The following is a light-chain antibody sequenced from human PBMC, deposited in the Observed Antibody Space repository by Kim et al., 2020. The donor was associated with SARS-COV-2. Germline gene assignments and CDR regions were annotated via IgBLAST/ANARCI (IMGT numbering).Light chain of an antibody. CDR2: GKN. CDR1: SLKTYY. Sequence: VPLGQGVTITCRGDSLKTYYASWYQQMAGQAPRLVIFGKNNRPSGIPDRFSGSNSGDTSSLTITGTQAEDEADYYCNARDSGGYVVFGGGTQLTVL. CDR3: NARDSGGYVV. V-gene: IGLV3-19*01. J-gene: IGLJ2*01.